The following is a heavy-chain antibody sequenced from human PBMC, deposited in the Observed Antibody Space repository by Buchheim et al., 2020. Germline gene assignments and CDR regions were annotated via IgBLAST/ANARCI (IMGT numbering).Heavy chain of an antibody. V-gene: IGHV4-31*03. D-gene: IGHD3-10*01. CDR2: MYNSGST. CDR1: GDSMERGGFY. CDR3: AGGTPRYYFDF. J-gene: IGHJ4*02. Sequence: QVQLQESGPGLVKPSQTLSLTCTVSGDSMERGGFYWNWIRQHPGMGLEFIGYMYNSGSTYFNPSLRSRVTISADTSKNQFSLKLSSVTAADTAVYFCAGGTPRYYFDFWGQGTL.